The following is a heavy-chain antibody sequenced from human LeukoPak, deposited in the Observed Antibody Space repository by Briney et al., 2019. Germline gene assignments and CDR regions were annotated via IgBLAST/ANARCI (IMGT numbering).Heavy chain of an antibody. D-gene: IGHD3-10*01. CDR1: NGSITTYY. J-gene: IGHJ6*02. Sequence: SETLSLTCNVSNGSITTYYWSWIRQPPGKGLEWIGYIYYSGSTNYNPSLKSRVTISVDTSKNLFSLRLSSVAAADTAVYYCARLMVRTPPYYAMDVWGQGTTVTVSS. CDR3: ARLMVRTPPYYAMDV. CDR2: IYYSGST. V-gene: IGHV4-59*08.